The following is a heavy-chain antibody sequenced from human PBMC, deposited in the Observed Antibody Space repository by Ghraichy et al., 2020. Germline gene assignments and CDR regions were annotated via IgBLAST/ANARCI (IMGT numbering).Heavy chain of an antibody. CDR2: MYYSWST. J-gene: IGHJ4*02. CDR1: GGSVSSGTYY. CDR3: ARGDPGDRHFDY. D-gene: IGHD3-16*01. V-gene: IGHV4-61*01. Sequence: SQTLSLPCTVSGGSVSSGTYYWSWIRQPPGKGLEWIGYMYYSWSTDYNPSLKSRVLIAADTSKSQFSLKLSSVTAADTAVYYCARGDPGDRHFDYWGQGTLVTVSS.